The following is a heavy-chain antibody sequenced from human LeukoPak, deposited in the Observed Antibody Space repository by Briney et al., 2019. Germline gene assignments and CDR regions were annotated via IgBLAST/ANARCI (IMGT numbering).Heavy chain of an antibody. CDR1: GFTFSSYW. CDR2: INSDGSST. CDR3: ARTGIAVAGLDI. D-gene: IGHD6-19*01. V-gene: IGHV3-74*01. J-gene: IGHJ3*02. Sequence: GGSLRLSCAASGFTFSSYWMHWVRQAPGKGLVWVSRINSDGSSTSYADSVKGRFTISRDNAKNTLYLQMNSLRAEDTAVYYCARTGIAVAGLDIWGQGTMVTVSS.